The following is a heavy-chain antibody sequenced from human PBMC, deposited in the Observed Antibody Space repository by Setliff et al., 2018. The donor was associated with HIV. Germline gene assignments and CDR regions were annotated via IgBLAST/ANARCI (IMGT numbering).Heavy chain of an antibody. CDR1: GLTFSSHG. Sequence: GSLRLSCAASGLTFSSHGMHWVRQAPGKGLEWVASISYDGSGKYYADSVEDRFTISRDNSKTTLFLQMNSLRGEDTAIYYCAQIYFGGAHFRWGQGTLVTVSS. J-gene: IGHJ4*02. V-gene: IGHV3-30*18. D-gene: IGHD3-10*01. CDR2: ISYDGSGK. CDR3: AQIYFGGAHFR.